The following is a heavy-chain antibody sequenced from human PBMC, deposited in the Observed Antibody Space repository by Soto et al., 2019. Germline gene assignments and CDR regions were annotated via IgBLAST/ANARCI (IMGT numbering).Heavy chain of an antibody. CDR2: IYYSGST. D-gene: IGHD2-2*02. J-gene: IGHJ6*02. CDR3: ARETCSSTSCYRRAYYYYGMDV. CDR1: GGSISSGGYY. Sequence: SETLSLTCTVSGGSISSGGYYWSWIRQHPGKGLEWIGYIYYSGSTYYNPSLKSRVTISVDTSKNQFSLKLSSVTAADTAVYYCARETCSSTSCYRRAYYYYGMDVWGQGTTVTVS. V-gene: IGHV4-31*03.